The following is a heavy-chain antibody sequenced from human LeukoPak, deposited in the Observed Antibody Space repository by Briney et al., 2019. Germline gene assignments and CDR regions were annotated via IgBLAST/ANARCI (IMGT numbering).Heavy chain of an antibody. CDR2: IYSGGST. J-gene: IGHJ4*02. D-gene: IGHD3-22*01. CDR3: ARGRYSGYGFDH. CDR1: GFTVSSND. V-gene: IGHV3-66*01. Sequence: GGSLRLSCAASGFTVSSNDINWVRQAPGKGLEWVSVIYSGGSTDYADSVRDRFTVYRDDSNNTVYLQMNSLRVEDTAVYYCARGRYSGYGFDHWGQGTLVTVSS.